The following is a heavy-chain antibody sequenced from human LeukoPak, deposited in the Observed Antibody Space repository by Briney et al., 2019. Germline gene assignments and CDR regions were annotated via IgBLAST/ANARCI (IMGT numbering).Heavy chain of an antibody. CDR3: TGGYSYDAFDI. Sequence: GGSLRLSCAASGFTFSNYAMSWVRQAPGKGLEWVTLISGSGDDTYYADSVKGRFTISRDNSKITLYLQMNTLRAEDTAVYFCTGGYSYDAFDIWGQGTMVTVSS. J-gene: IGHJ3*02. CDR2: ISGSGDDT. D-gene: IGHD3-16*01. CDR1: GFTFSNYA. V-gene: IGHV3-23*01.